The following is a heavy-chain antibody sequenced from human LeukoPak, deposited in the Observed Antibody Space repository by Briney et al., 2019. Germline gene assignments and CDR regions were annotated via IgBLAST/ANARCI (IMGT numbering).Heavy chain of an antibody. D-gene: IGHD6-13*01. J-gene: IGHJ4*02. CDR1: RFTFKNYG. Sequence: GGSLRLSCAASRFTFKNYGMHWVRQAPGKGLEWVAVIWYDGSDQRLIDSVKGRFTISRDDSKNTLYLQMNSLRAEDTAVYYCARGPTYSRNDYWGQGTLVTVSS. CDR2: IWYDGSDQ. V-gene: IGHV3-33*01. CDR3: ARGPTYSRNDY.